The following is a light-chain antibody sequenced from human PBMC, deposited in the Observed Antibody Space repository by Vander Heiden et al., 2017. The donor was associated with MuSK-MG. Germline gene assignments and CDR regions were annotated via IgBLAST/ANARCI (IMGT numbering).Light chain of an antibody. V-gene: IGKV3-20*01. CDR3: QQDGSSPRT. Sequence: EIVLTQSPGTLSLSPGERATLSCRASQSVISSYLAWYQQKPGQAPRLLIYGASSRATGIPDRFSGSGSGTDFTLTISRLEPEDFAVYYCQQDGSSPRTFGQGTKVEIK. J-gene: IGKJ1*01. CDR2: GAS. CDR1: QSVISSY.